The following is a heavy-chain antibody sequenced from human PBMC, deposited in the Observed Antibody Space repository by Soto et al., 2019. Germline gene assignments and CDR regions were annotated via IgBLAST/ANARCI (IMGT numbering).Heavy chain of an antibody. V-gene: IGHV4-61*08. CDR3: AIYAYSSGSGY. D-gene: IGHD6-19*01. CDR2: ISYTGST. CDR1: GFSLSTSGVS. J-gene: IGHJ4*02. Sequence: ESGPTLVNPTQTLTLTCTFSGFSLSTSGVSVGWIRQPPGKGLEWIEYISYTGSTNYNPTLKSRVTISVDTSKNQFSLQLSSVTAADTAVYYCAIYAYSSGSGYWGQGTLVTVSS.